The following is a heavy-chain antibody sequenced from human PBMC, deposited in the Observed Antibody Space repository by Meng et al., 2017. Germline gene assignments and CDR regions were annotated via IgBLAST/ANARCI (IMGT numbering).Heavy chain of an antibody. J-gene: IGHJ4*02. V-gene: IGHV3-48*03. Sequence: GESLKISCAASGFTFSSYEMNWVRQAPGKGLEWISYIHSSGSTVEYADSVKGRFTTARDNAENSLYLQMNSLRVEDTAVYYCARYSVVSTLRAYYWGQGTLVTVSS. CDR3: ARYSVVSTLRAYY. CDR2: IHSSGSTV. D-gene: IGHD2-2*01. CDR1: GFTFSSYE.